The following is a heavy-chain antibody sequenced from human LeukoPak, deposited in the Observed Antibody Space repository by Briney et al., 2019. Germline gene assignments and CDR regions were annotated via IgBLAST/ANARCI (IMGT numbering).Heavy chain of an antibody. CDR1: GFTFSSYG. CDR3: ARENDSSGYIDY. J-gene: IGHJ4*02. CDR2: IRYDGSNK. Sequence: GGSLRLSCAASGFTFSSYGMHWVRQAPGKGLEWVAFIRYDGSNKYYADSVKGRFTISRDNSKNTLYLQMNSLRAEDTAVYYCARENDSSGYIDYWGQGTLVTVSS. V-gene: IGHV3-30*02. D-gene: IGHD3-22*01.